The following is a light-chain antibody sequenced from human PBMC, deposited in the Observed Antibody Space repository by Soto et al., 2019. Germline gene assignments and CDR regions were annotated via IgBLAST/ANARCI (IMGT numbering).Light chain of an antibody. V-gene: IGKV3-15*01. CDR3: QQRDNWPQT. J-gene: IGKJ1*01. Sequence: EIVKTQSTATLSVSPGERATVSCRASQSVNSNLAWYPQTPGKPPRLLIYGASTRATGIPARFSGPRSRTDCTLTISRLEPEDAEFDYCQQRDNWPQTFGQGTKVDI. CDR1: QSVNSN. CDR2: GAS.